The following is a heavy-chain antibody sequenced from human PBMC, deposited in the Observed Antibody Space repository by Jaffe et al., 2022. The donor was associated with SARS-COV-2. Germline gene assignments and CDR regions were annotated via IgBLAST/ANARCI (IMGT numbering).Heavy chain of an antibody. CDR1: GGTFSSYT. Sequence: QVQLVQSGAEVKKPGSSVKVSCKASGGTFSSYTISWVRQAPGQGLEWMGRIIPILGIANYAQKFQGRVTITADKSTSTAYMELSSLRSEDTAVYYCARGLSYDFWSGYHYYYYGMDVWGQGTTVTVSS. CDR3: ARGLSYDFWSGYHYYYYGMDV. J-gene: IGHJ6*02. D-gene: IGHD3-3*01. CDR2: IIPILGIA. V-gene: IGHV1-69*02.